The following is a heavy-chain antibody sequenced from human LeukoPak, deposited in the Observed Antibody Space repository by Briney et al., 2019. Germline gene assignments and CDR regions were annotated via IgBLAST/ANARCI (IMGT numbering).Heavy chain of an antibody. J-gene: IGHJ4*02. CDR3: AGRRVLDASFDY. D-gene: IGHD3-16*01. V-gene: IGHV3-66*02. Sequence: GGSLRLSCAASGFTVSNNYMSWVRQAPGKGLEWVSVIYSGDNTYYVESVKGRFTISRDHSKNTLFLQMNRLRAEDTAVYYCAGRRVLDASFDYWGQGTLVTVSS. CDR2: IYSGDNT. CDR1: GFTVSNNY.